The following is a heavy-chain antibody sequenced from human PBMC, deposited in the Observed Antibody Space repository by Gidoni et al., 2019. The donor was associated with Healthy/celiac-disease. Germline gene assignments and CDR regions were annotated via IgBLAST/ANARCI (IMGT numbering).Heavy chain of an antibody. J-gene: IGHJ4*02. D-gene: IGHD6-19*01. Sequence: EVQLLESGGGLVQPGGSLRLSCAAYGFPISSYAMSWVRQAPGKGLEWVSAMSGSGGSTYYADSVKGRFTISRDNSKNTLYLQMNSLRAEDTAVYYCAKDPYSSGWYYWGQGTLVTVSS. CDR3: AKDPYSSGWYY. V-gene: IGHV3-23*01. CDR2: MSGSGGST. CDR1: GFPISSYA.